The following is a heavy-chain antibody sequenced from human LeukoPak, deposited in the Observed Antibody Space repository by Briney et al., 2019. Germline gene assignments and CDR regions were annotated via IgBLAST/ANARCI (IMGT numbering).Heavy chain of an antibody. CDR2: ISGSGGNT. CDR3: AKPAKTDYADY. J-gene: IGHJ4*02. D-gene: IGHD1-14*01. V-gene: IGHV3-23*01. Sequence: GGSLRLSCAASGFTFSSYGMNWVRQAPGKGLEWVSAISGSGGNTYYADSVKGRYTISRDNSKNTLYLQMNSLRAEDTALYYCAKPAKTDYADYWGQGTLVTVSS. CDR1: GFTFSSYG.